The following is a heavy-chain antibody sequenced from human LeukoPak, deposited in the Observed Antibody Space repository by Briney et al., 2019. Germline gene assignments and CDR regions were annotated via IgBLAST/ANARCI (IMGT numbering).Heavy chain of an antibody. D-gene: IGHD3-3*01. Sequence: SGPTLVKPTQTLTLTCTFSGFSLSTNGMCVSWIRQPPGKALEWLGRIDWDHDKSYNKSLETRLTISKDTSKNQVALTMTNMDPVDTGTYYCARILGVGPSFDYYYVDVWGKGTTVTVSS. CDR2: IDWDHDK. V-gene: IGHV2-70*11. CDR1: GFSLSTNGMC. J-gene: IGHJ6*03. CDR3: ARILGVGPSFDYYYVDV.